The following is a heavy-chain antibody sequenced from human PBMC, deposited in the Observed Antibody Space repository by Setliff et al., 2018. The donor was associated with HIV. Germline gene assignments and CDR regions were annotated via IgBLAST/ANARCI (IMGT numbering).Heavy chain of an antibody. CDR1: GGSITGYY. D-gene: IGHD1-26*01. V-gene: IGHV4-59*08. CDR2: IYYSGNP. J-gene: IGHJ4*02. CDR3: ARHRDGGTYPLDY. Sequence: SETMSLTCTVSGGSITGYYWSWIRQPPGKGMEWIGWIYYSGNPRYNPSLTRRVTISLDTSTNRFSLQLTSVTAADTAVYYCARHRDGGTYPLDYWGQGTLVTVSS.